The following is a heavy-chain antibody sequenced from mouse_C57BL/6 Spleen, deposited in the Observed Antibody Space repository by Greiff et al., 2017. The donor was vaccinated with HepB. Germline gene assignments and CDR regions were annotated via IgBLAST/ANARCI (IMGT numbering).Heavy chain of an antibody. Sequence: QVQLQQPGAELVKPGASVKLSCKASGYTFTSYWMQWVKQRPGQGLEWIGEIDPSDSYTNYNQTFKGKATLTVDTSSSTAYMQLSSLTSEDSAVYYCARKGELTDCSCDYWGQGTTLTVSS. CDR1: GYTFTSYW. J-gene: IGHJ2*01. V-gene: IGHV1-50*01. CDR3: ARKGELTDCSCDY. D-gene: IGHD2-12*01. CDR2: IDPSDSYT.